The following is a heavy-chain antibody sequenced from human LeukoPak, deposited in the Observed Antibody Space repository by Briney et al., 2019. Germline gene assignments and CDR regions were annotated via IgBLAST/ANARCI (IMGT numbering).Heavy chain of an antibody. D-gene: IGHD2-2*01. J-gene: IGHJ6*02. V-gene: IGHV1-18*01. Sequence: ASVKVSCKASGYTSTSYGISWVRQAPGQGLEWMGWISAYNGNTNYAQKLQGRVTMTTDTSTSTAYMELRSLRSDDTAVYYCATALVVPALRGALTDYYYGMDVWGQGTTVTVSS. CDR2: ISAYNGNT. CDR1: GYTSTSYG. CDR3: ATALVVPALRGALTDYYYGMDV.